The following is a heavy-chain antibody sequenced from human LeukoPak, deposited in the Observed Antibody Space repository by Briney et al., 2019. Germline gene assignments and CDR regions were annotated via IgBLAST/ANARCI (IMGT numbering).Heavy chain of an antibody. Sequence: GGSLRLSCAASGFTFSSHWMTWVRQAPGKGLEWVANIREDGSEKYYVDSVKGRFTISRDNAKNSLYLQMSSLRVEDTAVYYCAGARIDHWGQGTLVTVSS. CDR3: AGARIDH. CDR1: GFTFSSHW. CDR2: IREDGSEK. V-gene: IGHV3-7*04. D-gene: IGHD1-14*01. J-gene: IGHJ4*02.